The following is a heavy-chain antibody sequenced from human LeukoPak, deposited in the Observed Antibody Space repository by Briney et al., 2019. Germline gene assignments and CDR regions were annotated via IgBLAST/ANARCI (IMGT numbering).Heavy chain of an antibody. Sequence: PSETLSLTCTVSGGSISSGSYYWGWIRQPPGKGLEWIGSIYYSGSTYYNPSLKSRVTISVDTSKNQFSLKLSSVTAADTAVYYCARHSAYYYDSSGFDYWGQGTLVTVSS. V-gene: IGHV4-39*01. CDR3: ARHSAYYYDSSGFDY. J-gene: IGHJ4*02. CDR1: GGSISSGSYY. D-gene: IGHD3-22*01. CDR2: IYYSGST.